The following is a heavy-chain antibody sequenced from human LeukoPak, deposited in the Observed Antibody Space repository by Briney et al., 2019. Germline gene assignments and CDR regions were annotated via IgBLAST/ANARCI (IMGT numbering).Heavy chain of an antibody. CDR1: GGSFSGYY. V-gene: IGHV4-34*01. CDR3: ARDALGGVAGTFDY. J-gene: IGHJ4*02. Sequence: SETLSLTCAVYGGSFSGYYWSWIRQPPGKGLEWIGEINHSGSTNYNPSLKSRVTISVDKSKNQFSLKLSSVTAADTAVYYCARDALGGVAGTFDYWGQGTLVTVSS. D-gene: IGHD6-19*01. CDR2: INHSGST.